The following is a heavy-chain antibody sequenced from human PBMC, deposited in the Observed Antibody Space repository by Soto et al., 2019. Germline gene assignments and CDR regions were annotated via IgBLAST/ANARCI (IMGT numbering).Heavy chain of an antibody. CDR2: IMPILGTA. Sequence: QVQLVQSGAEVKKPGSSVKVSCKASGGTFSSYAINWVRQAPGQGLEWMGGIMPILGTANYAQKFQGGVTITADESTGTAYMELSSLRSEDTAVYYGARGGYSSSYRLDYWGQGTLVTVSS. D-gene: IGHD6-13*01. CDR1: GGTFSSYA. V-gene: IGHV1-69*01. CDR3: ARGGYSSSYRLDY. J-gene: IGHJ4*02.